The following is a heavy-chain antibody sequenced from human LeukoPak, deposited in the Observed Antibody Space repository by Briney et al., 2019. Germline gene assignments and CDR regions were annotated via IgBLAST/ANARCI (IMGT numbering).Heavy chain of an antibody. CDR2: IKQDGSEK. CDR1: GFTFSSYW. CDR3: ARAIGESYYYDSSGVSDY. V-gene: IGHV3-7*01. J-gene: IGHJ4*02. D-gene: IGHD3-22*01. Sequence: GGSLRLSCAASGFTFSSYWMSWVRQAPGKGLEWVANIKQDGSEKYYVDSVKGRFTISRDNAKNSLYLQMNSQRAEDTAVYYCARAIGESYYYDSSGVSDYWGQGTLVTVSS.